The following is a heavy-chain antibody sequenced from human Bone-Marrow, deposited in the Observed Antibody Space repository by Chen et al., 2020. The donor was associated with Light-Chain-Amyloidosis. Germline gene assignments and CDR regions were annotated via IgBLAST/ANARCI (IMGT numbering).Heavy chain of an antibody. V-gene: IGHV3-9*01. CDR2: FDYNSGRK. J-gene: IGHJ4*02. CDR1: GFTFKKWA. D-gene: IGHD1-1*01. CDR3: TQDGVPGGADF. Sequence: EVQMVEFGGALVQPGRSLRLSCIASGFTFKKWAIHWVRQAPGKGLEGVSVFDYNSGRKDYADSVRGRFTVSSDSSKNSLFLEMNSLRVEDTALYYCTQDGVPGGADFWGPGTMVTVSS.